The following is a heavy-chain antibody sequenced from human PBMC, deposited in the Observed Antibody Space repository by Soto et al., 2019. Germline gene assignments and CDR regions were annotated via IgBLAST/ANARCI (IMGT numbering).Heavy chain of an antibody. CDR1: GYTFITSD. CDR3: ARGFLQRVVAYPPFYYYYIDV. D-gene: IGHD2-15*01. V-gene: IGHV1-8*01. Sequence: ASVKVSCKTSGYTFITSDIIWVRQATGQGLEWMGWMNPDSGTTGYAQTLQGRVTMTRDTSVDTAYMELSSLRSEDTAVYYCARGFLQRVVAYPPFYYYYIDVCGKGNPVTDSS. J-gene: IGHJ6*03. CDR2: MNPDSGTT.